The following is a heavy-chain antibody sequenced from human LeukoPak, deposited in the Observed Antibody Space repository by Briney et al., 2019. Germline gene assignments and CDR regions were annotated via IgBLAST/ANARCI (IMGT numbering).Heavy chain of an antibody. CDR2: ISSTGRYI. V-gene: IGHV3-21*01. CDR3: ARGVAGTISD. D-gene: IGHD6-19*01. CDR1: GFSFNKYN. J-gene: IGHJ4*02. Sequence: GGSLRLSCSASGFSFNKYNINWVRQAPGKGLEWISSISSTGRYIYYADSVKGRFTISRDNAKNTLYLQMNSLRAEDTAVYYCARGVAGTISDWGQGTLVTVSS.